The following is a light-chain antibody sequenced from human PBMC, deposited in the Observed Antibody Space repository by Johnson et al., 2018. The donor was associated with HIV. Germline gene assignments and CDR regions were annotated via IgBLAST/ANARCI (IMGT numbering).Light chain of an antibody. V-gene: IGLV1-51*01. Sequence: QSVLTQPPSVSAAPGQKVTISCSGSSSNIGNSYVSWYQQLPGTAPKLLIYDNNKRPSGIPDRFSGSKSGTSATLGITGLQTGDEADYYCGTWDSRLSAGHVFGTGTKVTVL. CDR3: GTWDSRLSAGHV. J-gene: IGLJ1*01. CDR1: SSNIGNSY. CDR2: DNN.